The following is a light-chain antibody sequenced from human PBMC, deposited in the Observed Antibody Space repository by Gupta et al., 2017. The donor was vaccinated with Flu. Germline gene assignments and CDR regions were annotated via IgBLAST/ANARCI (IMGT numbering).Light chain of an antibody. CDR1: QNIGTY. J-gene: IGKJ1*01. CDR3: QQSYTVVRS. V-gene: IGKV1-39*01. Sequence: DVQLTQSPSSLSASIGDTVTITCRASQNIGTYMNWYQQKSGKPPKLLIYTASTLETGVPSRFRGSGSGTEFTLAISGPRSEDFATYYCQQSYTVVRSFGQGTXV. CDR2: TAS.